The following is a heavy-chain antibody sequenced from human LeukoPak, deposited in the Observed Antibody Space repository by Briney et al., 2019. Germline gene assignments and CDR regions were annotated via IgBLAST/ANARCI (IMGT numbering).Heavy chain of an antibody. CDR2: ISGSGGRT. CDR1: GFTFSSYS. V-gene: IGHV3-23*01. J-gene: IGHJ4*02. D-gene: IGHD6-13*01. CDR3: AKWFLPIAQAGTEVF. Sequence: PGGSLRLSCAAPGFTFSSYSMNWVRQAPGKGLEWVSTISGSGGRTYYADSVKGRFTISRDNSKNTLSLHMNSLRAEDTALYYCAKWFLPIAQAGTEVFWGQGTLVTVSS.